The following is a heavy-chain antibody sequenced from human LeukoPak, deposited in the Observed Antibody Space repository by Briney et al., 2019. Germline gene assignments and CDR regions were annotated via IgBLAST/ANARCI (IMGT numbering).Heavy chain of an antibody. CDR1: GFTFSRYG. V-gene: IGHV3-30*18. CDR3: AKEVRPNDY. CDR2: ISYDGSNK. Sequence: GGSLRLSCAASGFTFSRYGMHWVRQAPGKGLEWVAVISYDGSNKYYGDSVKGRFTISRDNSKNTLYLQMNSLRAEDTAVYYCAKEVRPNDYWGQGTLVTVSS. J-gene: IGHJ4*02. D-gene: IGHD1-1*01.